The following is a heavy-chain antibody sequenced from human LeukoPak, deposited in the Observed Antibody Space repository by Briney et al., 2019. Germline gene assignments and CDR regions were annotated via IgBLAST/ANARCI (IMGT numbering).Heavy chain of an antibody. Sequence: GGSLRLSCAASGLTFSSYALSWVRQAPGKGLEWVSDISGSGARTYYADSVKGRFTISRENSKNTLYLQMNSLRAEDTAVYFFAKDXXXGYVRYFDYWXQGTLVIVSS. CDR1: GLTFSSYA. V-gene: IGHV3-23*01. CDR2: ISGSGART. J-gene: IGHJ4*02. CDR3: AKDXXXGYVRYFDY. D-gene: IGHD3-16*01.